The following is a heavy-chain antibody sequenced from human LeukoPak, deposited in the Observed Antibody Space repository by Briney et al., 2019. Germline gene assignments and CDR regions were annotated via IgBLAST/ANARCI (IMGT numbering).Heavy chain of an antibody. D-gene: IGHD3-9*01. CDR1: GGSFSSYY. CDR3: ARTYYDILTIDY. J-gene: IGHJ4*02. CDR2: IYYSGST. V-gene: IGHV4-59*01. Sequence: SETLSLTCAVYGGSFSSYYWSWIRQPPGKGLEWIGYIYYSGSTNYNPSLKSRITISVDPSKSQFSRKLSSLAAADPAGYYCARTYYDILTIDYWGQGTLVNVS.